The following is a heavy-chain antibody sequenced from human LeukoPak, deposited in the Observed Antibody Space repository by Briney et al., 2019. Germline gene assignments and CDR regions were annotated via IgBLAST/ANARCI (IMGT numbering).Heavy chain of an antibody. Sequence: GESLKISCKASGYSFTSYWIGWVRQMPGKGLEWAAVISYDGSNKYYADSVKGRFTISRDNSKNTLYLQMNSLRAEDTAVYYCARVAIAAAVSYFDYWGQGTLVTVSS. D-gene: IGHD6-13*01. J-gene: IGHJ4*02. CDR3: ARVAIAAAVSYFDY. CDR1: GYSFTSYW. CDR2: ISYDGSNK. V-gene: IGHV3-30-3*01.